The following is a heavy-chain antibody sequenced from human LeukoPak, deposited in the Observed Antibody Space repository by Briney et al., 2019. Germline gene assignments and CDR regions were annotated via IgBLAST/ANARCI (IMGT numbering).Heavy chain of an antibody. J-gene: IGHJ4*02. CDR3: ARVGSEISLDY. CDR2: INHSGST. V-gene: IGHV4-34*01. CDR1: GESFSDYY. Sequence: PSETLSLTCGFYGESFSDYYWGWIRQPPGKGLEWIGEINHSGSTNYNPSLKSRVTISVDTSKNQFSLKLSSVTAADTAVYYCARVGSEISLDYWGQGTLVTVSS. D-gene: IGHD3-16*01.